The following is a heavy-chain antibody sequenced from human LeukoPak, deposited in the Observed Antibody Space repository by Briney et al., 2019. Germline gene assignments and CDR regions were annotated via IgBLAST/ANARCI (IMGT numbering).Heavy chain of an antibody. CDR2: ISYDGSNK. CDR1: GFTFSSYA. V-gene: IGHV3-30-3*01. D-gene: IGHD2-2*01. J-gene: IGHJ4*02. Sequence: GRSLRLSCAASGFTFSSYAMRWVRQAPGKGLEWVAVISYDGSNKYYADSVKGRFTISRDNSKNTLYLQMNSLRAEDTAVYYCARGSSPGVGYFDYWGQGTLVTVSS. CDR3: ARGSSPGVGYFDY.